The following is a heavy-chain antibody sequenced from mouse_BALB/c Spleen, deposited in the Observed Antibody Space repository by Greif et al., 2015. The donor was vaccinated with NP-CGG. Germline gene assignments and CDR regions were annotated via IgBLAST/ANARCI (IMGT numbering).Heavy chain of an antibody. CDR1: GFTFSSFG. V-gene: IGHV5-17*02. Sequence: EVKLVESGGGLVQPGGSRKLSCAASGFTFSSFGMHWVRQAPEKGLEWVAYISSGSSTIYYADTVKGRFTISRDNPKNTLFLQMTSLRSEDTAMYYCARSPYYGNYVDYWGQGTTLTVSS. CDR3: ARSPYYGNYVDY. D-gene: IGHD2-10*01. J-gene: IGHJ2*01. CDR2: ISSGSSTI.